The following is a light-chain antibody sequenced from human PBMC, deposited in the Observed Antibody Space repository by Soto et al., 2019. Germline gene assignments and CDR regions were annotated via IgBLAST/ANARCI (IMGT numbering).Light chain of an antibody. CDR2: ENN. V-gene: IGLV1-40*01. CDR1: SSNIGAGYE. Sequence: QSVLTQPPSVSEAPGQRVTISCTGSSSNIGAGYEAHWYQQVPGTAPKLLIYENNNRPSGVPDRFSGSKSGTSASLAITGLQAEDDAEYYCQSYDSSLSGYVFATGTKLTVL. CDR3: QSYDSSLSGYV. J-gene: IGLJ1*01.